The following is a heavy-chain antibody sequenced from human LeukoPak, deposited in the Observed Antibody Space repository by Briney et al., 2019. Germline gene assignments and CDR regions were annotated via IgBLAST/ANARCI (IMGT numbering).Heavy chain of an antibody. V-gene: IGHV3-48*01. J-gene: IGHJ4*02. D-gene: IGHD6-13*01. CDR1: GFTFSSYS. CDR2: ISSSSSTI. CDR3: ARNIRSIAAAGFCFDY. Sequence: GGSLRLSCAASGFTFSSYSMSWVRQAPGKGLEWVSYISSSSSTIYYADSVKGRFTISRDNAKNSLYLQMNSLRAEDTAVYYCARNIRSIAAAGFCFDYWGQGTLVTVSS.